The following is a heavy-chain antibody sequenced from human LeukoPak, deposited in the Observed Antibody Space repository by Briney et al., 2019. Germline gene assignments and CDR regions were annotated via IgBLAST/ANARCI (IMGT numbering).Heavy chain of an antibody. CDR3: AKDVVSSSWGFDY. V-gene: IGHV3-23*01. J-gene: IGHJ4*02. Sequence: GGSLRLSCAASGFTFSNYGMNWVRQAPGKGLEWVSGSASTGRTYYADSVKGRFTISRDNSKNTLYLQMNSLRAEDTAVYYCAKDVVSSSWGFDYWGQGTLVTVSS. D-gene: IGHD6-13*01. CDR2: SASTGRT. CDR1: GFTFSNYG.